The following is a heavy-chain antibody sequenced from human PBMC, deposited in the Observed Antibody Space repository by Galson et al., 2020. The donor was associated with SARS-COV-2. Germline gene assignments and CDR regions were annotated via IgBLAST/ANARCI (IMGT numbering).Heavy chain of an antibody. V-gene: IGHV4-59*01. CDR3: ARVGHLAFDY. D-gene: IGHD3-10*01. J-gene: IGHJ4*02. CDR2: ISYTGST. Sequence: SETLSLTCTVSGGSISIFYWSWIRQPPGKGLEWIGYISYTGSTNYTPSLKSRVTIAVDTSKNQFSLNLSSVTAADTAVNYCARVGHLAFDYWGQGSLVTVSS. CDR1: GGSISIFY.